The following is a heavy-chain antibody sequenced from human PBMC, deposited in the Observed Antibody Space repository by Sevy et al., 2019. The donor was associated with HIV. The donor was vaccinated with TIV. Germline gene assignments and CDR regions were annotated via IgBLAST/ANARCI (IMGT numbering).Heavy chain of an antibody. D-gene: IGHD2-8*02. CDR3: ARDRKVLLVVYAIPFDVFDI. V-gene: IGHV3-30*02. CDR2: IRHDGSDE. J-gene: IGHJ3*02. CDR1: GFTFNNYG. Sequence: GGSLRLSCAASGFTFNNYGMHWVRQAPGKGLEWVTFIRHDGSDEYYTDSVKGRFTTSRDNSKNTVYLQMNSLRAEDTAVYYCARDRKVLLVVYAIPFDVFDIWGQGTMVTVSS.